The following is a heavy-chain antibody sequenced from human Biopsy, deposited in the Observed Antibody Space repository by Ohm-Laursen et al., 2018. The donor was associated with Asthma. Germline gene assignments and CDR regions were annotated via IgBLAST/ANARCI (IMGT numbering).Heavy chain of an antibody. CDR1: GASITTSPSY. CDR3: ARNLPGYTYGPFED. D-gene: IGHD5-18*01. V-gene: IGHV4-31*02. Sequence: TLSLTCPVPGASITTSPSYWGWLRLLPGKGLEWIGCIYYSGETFFNPSLKNPLFMSLDSSKNQFSLKMTSVTVADTAVYFCARNLPGYTYGPFEDWGQGTLVTVSS. CDR2: IYYSGET. J-gene: IGHJ4*02.